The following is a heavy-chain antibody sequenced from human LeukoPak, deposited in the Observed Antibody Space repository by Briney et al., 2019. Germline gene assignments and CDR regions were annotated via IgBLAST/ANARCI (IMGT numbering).Heavy chain of an antibody. CDR2: ISSSSSTI. D-gene: IGHD6-19*01. V-gene: IGHV3-48*01. Sequence: GGSLRLSCAASGFTFSSYSMNWVRQAPGKGLEWVSYISSSSSTIYYADSVKGRFTISRDNAKNSLYLQMNSLRAEDTAVYYCARVIAHHRPGIAVAGYDYWGQEPLVTVSS. CDR3: ARVIAHHRPGIAVAGYDY. J-gene: IGHJ4*02. CDR1: GFTFSSYS.